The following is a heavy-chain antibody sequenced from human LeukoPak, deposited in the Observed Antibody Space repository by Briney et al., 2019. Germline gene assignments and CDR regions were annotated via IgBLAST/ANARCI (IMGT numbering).Heavy chain of an antibody. CDR2: ISSSSSYI. CDR3: ARDWTMVRESGFRYFDC. D-gene: IGHD3-10*01. CDR1: GFTFSSYS. V-gene: IGHV3-21*01. Sequence: PGGSLRLSCAASGFTFSSYSMNWVRQAPGKGLEWVSSISSSSSYIYYADSVKGRFTISRDNAKNSLYLQMNSLRAEDTAVYYCARDWTMVRESGFRYFDCWGQGTLVTVSS. J-gene: IGHJ4*02.